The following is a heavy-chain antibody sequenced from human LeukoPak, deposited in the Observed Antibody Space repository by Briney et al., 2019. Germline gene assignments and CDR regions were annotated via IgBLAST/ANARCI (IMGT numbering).Heavy chain of an antibody. CDR2: ISGSGGST. V-gene: IGHV3-23*01. D-gene: IGHD3-10*01. J-gene: IGHJ4*02. CDR1: GFTFSSYA. CDR3: AKGYYGSGSYGWFDY. Sequence: PGGSLRLSCAASGFTFSSYAMGWVRQAPGKGLEWVSAISGSGGSTCYADSVKGRFTISRDNSKNTLFLHMNSLRAEDTAVYSCAKGYYGSGSYGWFDYWGQGTLVTVSS.